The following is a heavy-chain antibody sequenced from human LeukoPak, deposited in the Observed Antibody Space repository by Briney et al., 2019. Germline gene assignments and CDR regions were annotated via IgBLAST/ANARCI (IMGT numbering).Heavy chain of an antibody. Sequence: PGGSLRLSCAASGFTFSSYAMHWVRQAPGKGLEWVAVISYDGSNKYYADSVKGRFTISRDNSKNTLYLQMNSLRAEDTAVYYCARVQWLATGYYFDYWGQGTLVTVSS. CDR1: GFTFSSYA. CDR2: ISYDGSNK. V-gene: IGHV3-30*04. CDR3: ARVQWLATGYYFDY. D-gene: IGHD6-19*01. J-gene: IGHJ4*02.